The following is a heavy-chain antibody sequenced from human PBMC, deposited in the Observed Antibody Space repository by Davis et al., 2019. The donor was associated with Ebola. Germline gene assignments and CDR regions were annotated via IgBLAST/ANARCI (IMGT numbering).Heavy chain of an antibody. Sequence: GESLKISCKGSGYSFTSYWISWVRQMPGKGLEWMGRIDPSDSYTNYSPSFQGHVTISADKSISTAYLQWSSLKASDTAMYYCARIVDSSSWYQLHSDSSGYVDYWGQGTLVTVSS. CDR1: GYSFTSYW. CDR2: IDPSDSYT. V-gene: IGHV5-10-1*01. CDR3: ARIVDSSSWYQLHSDSSGYVDY. J-gene: IGHJ4*02. D-gene: IGHD3-22*01.